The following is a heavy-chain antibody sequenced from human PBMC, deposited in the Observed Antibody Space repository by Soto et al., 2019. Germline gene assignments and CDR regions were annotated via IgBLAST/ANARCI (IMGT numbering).Heavy chain of an antibody. J-gene: IGHJ5*02. CDR1: GYSFTSYW. D-gene: IGHD3-22*01. Sequence: PGESLKISCKGSGYSFTSYWIGWVRQMPGKGLEWMGIIYPGDSDARYSPSFQGQVTISADKSISTAYLQWSSLKASDTAMYYCPRAMAPSYYSDSSGYNWFDPWGQGTLVTVSS. CDR3: PRAMAPSYYSDSSGYNWFDP. V-gene: IGHV5-51*01. CDR2: IYPGDSDA.